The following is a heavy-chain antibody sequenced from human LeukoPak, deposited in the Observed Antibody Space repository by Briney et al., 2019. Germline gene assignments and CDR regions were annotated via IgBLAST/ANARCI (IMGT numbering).Heavy chain of an antibody. V-gene: IGHV3-13*01. J-gene: IGHJ4*02. CDR2: IETAGDS. CDR3: ARGDSSGWGLDY. CDR1: GFTFSICD. Sequence: GGSLRLSCAASGFTFSICDMHWVRQVPGEGLEWVSVIETAGDSYYSDSVKGRFTISRENAKNSLYLQMTSLRAGDTAVYYCARGDSSGWGLDYSGQGILVAVSS. D-gene: IGHD6-19*01.